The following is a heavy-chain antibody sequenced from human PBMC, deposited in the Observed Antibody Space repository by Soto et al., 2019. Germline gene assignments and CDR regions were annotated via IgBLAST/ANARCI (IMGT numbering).Heavy chain of an antibody. D-gene: IGHD6-19*01. V-gene: IGHV1-18*01. CDR1: GYTFTSYG. CDR3: ARQYSSGWYGYYYGMDV. CDR2: ISAYNGNT. J-gene: IGHJ6*02. Sequence: QVQLVQSGAEVKKPGASVKVSCKASGYTFTSYGISWVRHAPGQGLEWMGWISAYNGNTNYAQNLQGRVTMTTDTSTSTAYMELRSLRSDDTAVYYCARQYSSGWYGYYYGMDVWGQGTTVTVSS.